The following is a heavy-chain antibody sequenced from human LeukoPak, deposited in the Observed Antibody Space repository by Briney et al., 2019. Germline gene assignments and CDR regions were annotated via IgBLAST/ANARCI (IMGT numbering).Heavy chain of an antibody. CDR2: IIPIFGTA. D-gene: IGHD2-2*01. CDR3: ARGDPIVVVPAAIRTYYYYYGMDV. J-gene: IGHJ6*02. V-gene: IGHV1-69*01. CDR1: GGTFRSYA. Sequence: SVQVSCKASGGTFRSYAISWVRQAPGQGLEWMGGIIPIFGTANYAQKFQGRVTITADESTSTAYMELSRRRSEDTAVYYCARGDPIVVVPAAIRTYYYYYGMDVWGQGTTVTVSS.